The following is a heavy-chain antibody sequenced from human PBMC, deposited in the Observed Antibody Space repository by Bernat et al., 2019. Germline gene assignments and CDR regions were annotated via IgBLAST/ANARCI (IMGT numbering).Heavy chain of an antibody. V-gene: IGHV1-18*01. J-gene: IGHJ5*01. CDR1: GYTFINYG. CDR3: AAAPSQVPAANIWFDP. Sequence: QVQLLQSGTDVKKPGASLRVSCKASGYTFINYGITWVRQAPGQGLEWMGWINPYNGNTNYEQTVQGRVNMTTDTATSTAYMEMASLRSDDTAVYYCAAAPSQVPAANIWFDPWGQGTLVTVSS. D-gene: IGHD2-2*01. CDR2: INPYNGNT.